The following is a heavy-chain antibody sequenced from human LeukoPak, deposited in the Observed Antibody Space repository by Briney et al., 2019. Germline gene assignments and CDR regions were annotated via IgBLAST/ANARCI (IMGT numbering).Heavy chain of an antibody. CDR3: ARGAALAIDY. Sequence: SETLSLTCSVSGGSVTSGSYYWSWIRQPAGKGLEWIGRISTSGSTNYNPSLKSRVTMSLDTSKNQFSLKLNSLTAADTAVYYCARGAALAIDYWGQGALITVSS. D-gene: IGHD2-15*01. V-gene: IGHV4-61*02. CDR1: GGSVTSGSYY. J-gene: IGHJ4*02. CDR2: ISTSGST.